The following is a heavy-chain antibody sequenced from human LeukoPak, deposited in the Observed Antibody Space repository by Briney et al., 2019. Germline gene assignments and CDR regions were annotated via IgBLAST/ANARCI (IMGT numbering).Heavy chain of an antibody. J-gene: IGHJ4*02. CDR3: ARGDIEYYDFWSGYFETSYYFDY. D-gene: IGHD3-3*01. V-gene: IGHV4-4*02. Sequence: SETLSLTCTVSGGSVSSDYWWTWIRQPPGKGLEWIGEINHSGSTNYNPSLKSRVTISVDTSKNQFSLKLSSVTAADTAVYYCARGDIEYYDFWSGYFETSYYFDYWGQGTLVTVSS. CDR2: INHSGST. CDR1: GGSVSSDYW.